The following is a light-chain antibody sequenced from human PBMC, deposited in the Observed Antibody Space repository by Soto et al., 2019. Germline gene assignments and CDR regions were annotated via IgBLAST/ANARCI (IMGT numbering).Light chain of an antibody. CDR2: EVS. J-gene: IGLJ2*01. CDR3: SSYAGNNNKMV. Sequence: QSALTQPPSASGSPGQSVTISCTGTSSDVGGYNYVSWYQQHPGKAPKLMIFEVSKRPSGVPDRFSGSKSGNTASLTVSGLQAEDEADYYCSSYAGNNNKMVFGGGIKVTVL. V-gene: IGLV2-8*01. CDR1: SSDVGGYNY.